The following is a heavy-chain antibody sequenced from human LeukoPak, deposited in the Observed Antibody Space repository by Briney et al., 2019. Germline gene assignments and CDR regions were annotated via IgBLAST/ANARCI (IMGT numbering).Heavy chain of an antibody. CDR1: GFTFSSYG. D-gene: IGHD6-13*01. CDR3: ARTMRQGYSSSWYESSFGY. J-gene: IGHJ4*02. Sequence: GGSLRLSCAASGFTFSSYGMHWVRQAPGKGLEWVAVISYDGSNKYYADSVEGRFTISRDNSKNTLYLQMNSLRAEDTAVYYCARTMRQGYSSSWYESSFGYWGQGTLVTVSS. V-gene: IGHV3-30*19. CDR2: ISYDGSNK.